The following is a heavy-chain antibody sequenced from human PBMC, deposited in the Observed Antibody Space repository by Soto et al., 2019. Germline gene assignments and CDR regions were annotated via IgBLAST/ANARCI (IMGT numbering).Heavy chain of an antibody. D-gene: IGHD3-22*01. V-gene: IGHV1-69*13. CDR1: GGTFSSYT. CDR2: IIPIFGTA. J-gene: IGHJ1*01. CDR3: AFYYYDSSGYPRPPGVYFQH. Sequence: SVKVSCKASGGTFSSYTISWVRQAPGQGLEWMGGIIPIFGTANYAQKFQGRVTITADESTSTAYMELSSLRSEDTAVYYCAFYYYDSSGYPRPPGVYFQHWGQGTLVTAPQ.